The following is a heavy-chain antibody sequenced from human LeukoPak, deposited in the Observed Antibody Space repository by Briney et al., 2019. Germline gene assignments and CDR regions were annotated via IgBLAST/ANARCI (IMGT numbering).Heavy chain of an antibody. CDR2: IYYSGST. V-gene: IGHV4-59*01. CDR1: GGSFSGYY. D-gene: IGHD1-26*01. J-gene: IGHJ4*02. CDR3: ARGGPGEDFDY. Sequence: PSETLSLTCAVYGGSFSGYYWSWIRQPPGKGLEWIGYIYYSGSTNYNPSLKSRVTISVDTSKNQFSLKLSSVTAADTAVYYCARGGPGEDFDYWGQGTLVTVSS.